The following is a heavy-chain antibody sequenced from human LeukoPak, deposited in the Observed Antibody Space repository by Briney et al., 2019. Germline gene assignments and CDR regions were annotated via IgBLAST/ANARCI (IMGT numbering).Heavy chain of an antibody. D-gene: IGHD6-19*01. CDR1: GFTFSSYG. CDR2: IWYDGSNK. Sequence: GGSLRLSCVASGFTFSSYGMHWVRQAPGKGLEWVAVIWYDGSNKYYADSVKGRFTISRDNSKNTLYLQMNSLRAEDTAVYYCAKDGGSSSGWLKYYFDYWGQGTLVTVSS. V-gene: IGHV3-33*06. J-gene: IGHJ4*02. CDR3: AKDGGSSSGWLKYYFDY.